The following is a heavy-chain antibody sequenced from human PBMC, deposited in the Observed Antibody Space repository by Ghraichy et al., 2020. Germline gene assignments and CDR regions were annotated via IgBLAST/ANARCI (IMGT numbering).Heavy chain of an antibody. CDR2: IWYDGSNK. D-gene: IGHD3-9*01. J-gene: IGHJ4*02. CDR1: GFTFSSYG. V-gene: IGHV3-33*01. Sequence: LSLTCAASGFTFSSYGMHWVRQAPGKGLEWVAVIWYDGSNKYYADSVKGRFTISRDNSKNTLYLQMNSLRAEDTAVYYCARDMSRYFDWLFNFDYWGQGTLVTVSS. CDR3: ARDMSRYFDWLFNFDY.